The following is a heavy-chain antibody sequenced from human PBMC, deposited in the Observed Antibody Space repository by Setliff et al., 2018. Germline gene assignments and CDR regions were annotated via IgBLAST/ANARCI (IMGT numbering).Heavy chain of an antibody. CDR3: ARDSGGSGWAYFFDY. V-gene: IGHV3-23*01. CDR1: GFTFINYA. CDR2: VSGSGGST. Sequence: PGGSLRLSCAASGFTFINYAMNWVRQAPGKGLEWVSSVSGSGGSTYYADSVKGRCTISRDNSKNTLYLQMNSLRAEDTAVYYCARDSGGSGWAYFFDYWGQGTLVTVSS. J-gene: IGHJ4*02. D-gene: IGHD6-19*01.